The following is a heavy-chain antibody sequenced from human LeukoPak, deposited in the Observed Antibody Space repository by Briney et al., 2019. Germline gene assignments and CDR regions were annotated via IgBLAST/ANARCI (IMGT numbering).Heavy chain of an antibody. J-gene: IGHJ4*02. CDR3: ARARGYCSGGSCSYYFDY. D-gene: IGHD2-15*01. CDR2: IIPIFGTA. Sequence: SVKVSCKASGGTFSSYAISWVRQAPGQGLEWMGGIIPIFGTANYAQKFQGRVTITADESTSTAYMELSSLRSEDTAVYYCARARGYCSGGSCSYYFDYWGQGTLVTVSS. CDR1: GGTFSSYA. V-gene: IGHV1-69*13.